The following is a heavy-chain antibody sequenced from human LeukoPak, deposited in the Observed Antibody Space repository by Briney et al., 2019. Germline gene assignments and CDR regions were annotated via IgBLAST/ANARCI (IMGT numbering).Heavy chain of an antibody. D-gene: IGHD2-2*01. J-gene: IGHJ4*02. CDR1: GGSFSGYY. CDR2: INHSGST. V-gene: IGHV4-34*01. Sequence: PSETLSLTCAVYGGSFSGYYWSWIRQPPGKGLEWIGEINHSGSTNYNPSLKSRVTISVDTSKNQFSLKLSSVTAADTAVYYCASGRGYCSSTSCPYSYWGQGTLVTVSS. CDR3: ASGRGYCSSTSCPYSY.